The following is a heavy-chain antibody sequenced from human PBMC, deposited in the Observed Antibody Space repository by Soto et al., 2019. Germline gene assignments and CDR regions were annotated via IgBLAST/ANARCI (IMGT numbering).Heavy chain of an antibody. J-gene: IGHJ5*02. V-gene: IGHV4-34*01. CDR2: INHSGSA. CDR1: GGSFSDYI. D-gene: IGHD5-18*01. Sequence: SETLSLTCDVYGGSFSDYIWTWIRQTPGKGLQWIGQINHSGSANYNPSLKSRVTISVDTSRSQFSLELSSVTAADTAVYYCAREHGFSYGLNYFDPWGQGTLVTVSS. CDR3: AREHGFSYGLNYFDP.